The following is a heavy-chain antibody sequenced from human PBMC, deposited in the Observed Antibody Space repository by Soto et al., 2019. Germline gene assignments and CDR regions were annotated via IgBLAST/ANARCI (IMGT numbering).Heavy chain of an antibody. J-gene: IGHJ3*02. CDR2: ISGSGGST. CDR3: AKDLDRYSSGWYVGVAFDI. CDR1: GFTFSSYA. D-gene: IGHD6-19*01. Sequence: EVQLLESGGGLVQPGGSLRLSCAASGFTFSSYAMSWVRQAPGKGLEWVSAISGSGGSTYYADSVKGRFTISRGNSKNTLYLKMNSLRAEDTAVYSCAKDLDRYSSGWYVGVAFDIWGQGTMVTVSS. V-gene: IGHV3-23*01.